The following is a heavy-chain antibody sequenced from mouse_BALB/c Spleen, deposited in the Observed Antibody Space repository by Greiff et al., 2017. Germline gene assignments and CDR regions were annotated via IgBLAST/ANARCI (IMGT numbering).Heavy chain of an antibody. CDR2: IRLKSNNYAT. Sequence: EVKVEESGGGLVQPGGSMKLSCVASGFTFSNYWMNWVRQSPEKGLEWVAEIRLKSNNYATHYAESVKGRFTISRDDSKSSVYLQMNNLRAEDTGIYYCTRRDGYYYYAMDYWGQGTSVTVSS. D-gene: IGHD2-3*01. V-gene: IGHV6-6*02. J-gene: IGHJ4*01. CDR3: TRRDGYYYYAMDY. CDR1: GFTFSNYW.